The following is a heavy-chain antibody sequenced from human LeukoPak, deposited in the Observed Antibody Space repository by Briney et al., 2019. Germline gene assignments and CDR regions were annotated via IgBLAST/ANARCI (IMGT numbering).Heavy chain of an antibody. J-gene: IGHJ4*02. CDR1: GFTFDDYA. Sequence: GGSLRLSCAASGFTFDDYAMHWVRQAPGKGLEWVSGISWNSGSIGYADSVKGRFTISRDNAKNSLYLQMNSLRAEDTALYYRAKGDYDSSGYYYSPLFDYWGQGTLVTVSS. CDR2: ISWNSGSI. CDR3: AKGDYDSSGYYYSPLFDY. D-gene: IGHD3-22*01. V-gene: IGHV3-9*01.